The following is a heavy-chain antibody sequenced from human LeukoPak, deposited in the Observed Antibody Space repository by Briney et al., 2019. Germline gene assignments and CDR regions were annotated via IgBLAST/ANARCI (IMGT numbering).Heavy chain of an antibody. CDR2: ISAYNGNI. J-gene: IGHJ4*02. CDR3: ARDHNTLYKHCSTTSCYLDY. CDR1: GYTFSNYG. D-gene: IGHD2-2*01. Sequence: GASVKVSCKASGYTFSNYGISWVRQAPGQGLEWMGWISAYNGNINYAQRLQGRVTMTTDTSTSTAYMDLRSLRCDDTAIYYCARDHNTLYKHCSTTSCYLDYWGQGTLVTVSS. V-gene: IGHV1-18*01.